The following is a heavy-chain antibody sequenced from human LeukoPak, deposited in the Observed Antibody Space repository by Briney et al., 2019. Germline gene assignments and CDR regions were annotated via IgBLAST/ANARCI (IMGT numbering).Heavy chain of an antibody. Sequence: SETLSLTCTVSGGSISSGDYYWSWIRQHPGKGLEWIGYFYYSGSTYYNPPLKRRVTMSVYTSKNQFSLKLSFLTAADTAVYYCARSVSSYDSSGYSAGLYYFDYWGQGTLVTVSS. D-gene: IGHD3-22*01. CDR1: GGSISSGDYY. J-gene: IGHJ4*02. V-gene: IGHV4-31*03. CDR2: FYYSGST. CDR3: ARSVSSYDSSGYSAGLYYFDY.